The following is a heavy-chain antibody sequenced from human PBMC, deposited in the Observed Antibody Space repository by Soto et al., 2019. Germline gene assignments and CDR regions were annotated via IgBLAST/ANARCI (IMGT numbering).Heavy chain of an antibody. J-gene: IGHJ5*02. D-gene: IGHD3-10*01. CDR1: GGTISSWY. Sequence: PSETLSLTCTVSGGTISSWYWSWIRQPPGKGLEWIGYIYYSGSTNCNPSLKSRVTISVDKSKNQFSLKLSSVTAADTAVYYCARLYMVRGVMDLFDPWGQGTLVTVSS. V-gene: IGHV4-59*12. CDR3: ARLYMVRGVMDLFDP. CDR2: IYYSGST.